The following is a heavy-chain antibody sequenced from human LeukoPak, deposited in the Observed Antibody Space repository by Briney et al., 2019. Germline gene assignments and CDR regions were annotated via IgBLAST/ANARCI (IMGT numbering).Heavy chain of an antibody. V-gene: IGHV3-23*01. Sequence: PGGSLRLSCAASGFTFSSYAMNWVRQAPGKGLEWFSAISGSGGSTYYADWLKGRFTISRDNSKNTLYLQMNSLRAEDAAVDYCAKGKYDSSGYYYHGGADYWGQGTLVTVSS. CDR2: ISGSGGST. CDR1: GFTFSSYA. J-gene: IGHJ4*02. CDR3: AKGKYDSSGYYYHGGADY. D-gene: IGHD3-22*01.